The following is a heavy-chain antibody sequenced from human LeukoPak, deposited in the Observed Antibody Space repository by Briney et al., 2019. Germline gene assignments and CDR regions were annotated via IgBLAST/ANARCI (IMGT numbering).Heavy chain of an antibody. D-gene: IGHD6-19*01. CDR3: AREVYSSGWNPFDY. Sequence: GGSLRLSCAASGFTFSSYSTNWVRQAPGKGLDWVSYISSSSSTIYYADSVKGRFTISRDNAKNSLYLQMNSLRAEDTAVYYCAREVYSSGWNPFDYWGQGTLVTVSS. CDR2: ISSSSSTI. J-gene: IGHJ4*02. V-gene: IGHV3-48*01. CDR1: GFTFSSYS.